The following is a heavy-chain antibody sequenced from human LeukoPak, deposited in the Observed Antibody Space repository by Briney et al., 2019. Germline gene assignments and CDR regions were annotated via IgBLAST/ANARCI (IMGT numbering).Heavy chain of an antibody. Sequence: GRSLRLSCAASGFSFNRYAVAWVRQAPGKGLEWAATISGSGGRTFFADSVKGRFTVSRDNSVFLQMNSLRAEDTALYYCAQSTSMRYFFDLWGRGTLVTVSS. CDR1: GFSFNRYA. CDR2: ISGSGGRT. D-gene: IGHD2-8*01. J-gene: IGHJ2*01. CDR3: AQSTSMRYFFDL. V-gene: IGHV3-23*01.